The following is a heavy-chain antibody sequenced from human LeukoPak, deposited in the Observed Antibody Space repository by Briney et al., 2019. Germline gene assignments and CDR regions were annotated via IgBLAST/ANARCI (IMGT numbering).Heavy chain of an antibody. D-gene: IGHD4-17*01. CDR1: GGSISSGSYY. CDR3: ARGKMTTVTPANWFDP. J-gene: IGHJ5*02. Sequence: SETLSLTCTVSGGSISSGSYYWSWIRQPAGKGLEWIGRIYTSGSTNYNPSLKSRATISVDTSKNQFSLKLTSVTAADTAVYYCARGKMTTVTPANWFDPWGQGTLVTVSS. V-gene: IGHV4-61*02. CDR2: IYTSGST.